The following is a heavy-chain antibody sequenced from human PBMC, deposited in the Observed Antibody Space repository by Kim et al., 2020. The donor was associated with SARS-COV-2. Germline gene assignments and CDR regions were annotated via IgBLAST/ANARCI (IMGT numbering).Heavy chain of an antibody. J-gene: IGHJ6*03. CDR1: GYTFTSYD. Sequence: ASVKVSCKASGYTFTSYDINWVRQATGQGLEWMGWMNPNSGNTGYAQKFQGRVTMTRNTSISTAYMELSSLRSEDTAVYYCARVDRGLYYYYYMDVWDKGTTVTVS. CDR3: ARVDRGLYYYYYMDV. V-gene: IGHV1-8*01. CDR2: MNPNSGNT.